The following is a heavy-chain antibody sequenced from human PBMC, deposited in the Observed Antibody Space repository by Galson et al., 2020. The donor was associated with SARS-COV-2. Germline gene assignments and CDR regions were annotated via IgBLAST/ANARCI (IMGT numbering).Heavy chain of an antibody. J-gene: IGHJ6*02. V-gene: IGHV4-30-4*01. Sequence: SETLSITCTVSGGTISSGDYYWSWIRQPPGKGLEWIGYIYYSGSTYSNPSLKSRLTISVDTSMNQFSLKLSSVTAADTAVYYCARVARPYYGMDVWGQGTTVTVSS. CDR1: GGTISSGDYY. CDR2: IYYSGST. D-gene: IGHD6-6*01. CDR3: ARVARPYYGMDV.